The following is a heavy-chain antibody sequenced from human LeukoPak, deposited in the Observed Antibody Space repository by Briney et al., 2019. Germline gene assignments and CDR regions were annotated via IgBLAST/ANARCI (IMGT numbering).Heavy chain of an antibody. CDR3: ARAGRALYFDFWSGYWALDY. D-gene: IGHD3-3*01. J-gene: IGHJ4*02. V-gene: IGHV3-30-3*01. CDR1: GFTFSSYA. Sequence: PGGSLRLSCAASGFTFSSYAMHWVRQAPGKGLEWVAVISYDGSNKYYADSVKGRFTISRDNSKNTLYLQMNSLRAEDTAVYYCARAGRALYFDFWSGYWALDYWGQGTLVTVSS. CDR2: ISYDGSNK.